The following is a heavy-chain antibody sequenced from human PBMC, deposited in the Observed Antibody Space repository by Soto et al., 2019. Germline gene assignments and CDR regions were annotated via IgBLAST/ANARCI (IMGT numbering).Heavy chain of an antibody. J-gene: IGHJ6*02. CDR1: GYSFTIYG. CDR3: ARGAFCGGAPGCRDMDV. Sequence: GASVKVSCKASGYSFTIYGITWVRQAPGQGLEWMGRISAYNGNTNYAQKLQGRVTMTTDTSTSTAYMELRSLRSDDTAVYYCARGAFCGGAPGCRDMDVWGQGTTVTVSS. V-gene: IGHV1-18*01. D-gene: IGHD2-21*01. CDR2: ISAYNGNT.